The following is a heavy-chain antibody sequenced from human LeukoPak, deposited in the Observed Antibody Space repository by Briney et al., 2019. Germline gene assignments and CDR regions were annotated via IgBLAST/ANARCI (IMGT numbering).Heavy chain of an antibody. CDR1: GGSISSSSYY. CDR2: ISGSGGST. V-gene: IGHV3-23*01. D-gene: IGHD3-22*01. CDR3: AKDPLTMIVVVTPDY. J-gene: IGHJ4*02. Sequence: ETLSLTCTVSGGSISSSSYYWSWIRQPPGKGLEWVSAISGSGGSTYYADSVKGRFTISRDNSKTTLYLQMNSLRAEDTAVYYCAKDPLTMIVVVTPDYWGQGTLVTVSS.